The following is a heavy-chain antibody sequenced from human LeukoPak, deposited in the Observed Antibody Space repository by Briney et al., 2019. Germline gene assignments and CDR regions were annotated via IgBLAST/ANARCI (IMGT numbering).Heavy chain of an antibody. CDR1: GFTFSIYT. CDR2: IRSSGGST. CDR3: ANLDYSNPDDVFDI. Sequence: SGGSLRLSCAASGFTFSIYTMTWVRQAPGKGLDWVSSIRSSGGSTYYADSVKGRFTISRDNSKNTLYLQMNSLRAEDTAVYYCANLDYSNPDDVFDIWGQGTMVTVSS. V-gene: IGHV3-23*01. J-gene: IGHJ3*02. D-gene: IGHD4-11*01.